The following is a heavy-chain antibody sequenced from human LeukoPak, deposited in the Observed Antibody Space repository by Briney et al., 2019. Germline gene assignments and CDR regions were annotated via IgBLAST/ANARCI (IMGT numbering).Heavy chain of an antibody. J-gene: IGHJ3*02. CDR3: ARACTAWNAFDI. CDR1: GGTFSSYA. V-gene: IGHV1-69*13. CDR2: IIPIFGTA. D-gene: IGHD3-3*01. Sequence: ASVKVSCKASGGTFSSYAISWVRQAPGQGLEWMGGIIPIFGTANYAQKFQGRVTITADESTSTAYMELSSLRSEDTAVYYCARACTAWNAFDIWGQGTMVTVSS.